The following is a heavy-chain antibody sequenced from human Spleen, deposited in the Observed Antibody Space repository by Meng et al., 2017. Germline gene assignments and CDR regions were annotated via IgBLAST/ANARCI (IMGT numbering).Heavy chain of an antibody. CDR2: IHSDGSTT. J-gene: IGHJ4*02. Sequence: GLLVEAGGGLVQPGGSLRLSCAASGFTFVNYWIHWVRQAPGKGLVWVSRIHSDGSTTTYADSVKGRFTISRDSAKNTLYLQMSSLRAEDTAVYFCATEGLLGATVYWGQGTLVTVSS. CDR3: ATEGLLGATVY. V-gene: IGHV3-74*01. CDR1: GFTFVNYW. D-gene: IGHD1-26*01.